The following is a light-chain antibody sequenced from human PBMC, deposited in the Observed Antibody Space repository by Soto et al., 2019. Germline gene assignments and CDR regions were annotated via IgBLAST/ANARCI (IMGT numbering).Light chain of an antibody. Sequence: DIVMTQSPDSLAVSLGERATINCKSSQRLLYNSNNKNYLDWYQQEPGQPPKLLIYCASTLESGVPDRFSGSGSRTDFTLTSSNQQSEDEAVYSCHQYYSVPLTFGGGTQVEIK. V-gene: IGKV4-1*01. CDR1: QRLLYNSNNKNY. CDR3: HQYYSVPLT. J-gene: IGKJ4*01. CDR2: CAS.